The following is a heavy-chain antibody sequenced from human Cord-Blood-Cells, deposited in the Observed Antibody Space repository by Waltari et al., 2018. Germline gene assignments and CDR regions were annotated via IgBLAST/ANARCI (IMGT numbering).Heavy chain of an antibody. D-gene: IGHD1-26*01. Sequence: EVQLVESGGGLVQPGGSLRLSCAASGFTFSSYWMSWVRQAPGKGLEWVANIKQDGSEKYYVDSVKGRFTISRDNAKNSLYLQMNSLRAEDTAVYYCARVPTSADGSYLIFFDYWGQGTLVTVSS. CDR3: ARVPTSADGSYLIFFDY. CDR1: GFTFSSYW. J-gene: IGHJ4*02. CDR2: IKQDGSEK. V-gene: IGHV3-7*01.